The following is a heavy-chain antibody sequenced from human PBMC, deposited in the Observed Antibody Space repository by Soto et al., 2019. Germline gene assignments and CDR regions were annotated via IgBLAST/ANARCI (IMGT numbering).Heavy chain of an antibody. J-gene: IGHJ4*02. V-gene: IGHV4-31*03. CDR1: GGSISSGGYY. CDR3: ARAGYCSGGSCYSLYYFDY. Sequence: PSETLSLTCTVSGGSISSGGYYWSWIRQHPGKGLEWIGYIYNSGSTYYNPSLKSRVTISVDTSKNQFSLKLSSVTAADTAVYYCARAGYCSGGSCYSLYYFDYWGQGTLVTVSS. CDR2: IYNSGST. D-gene: IGHD2-15*01.